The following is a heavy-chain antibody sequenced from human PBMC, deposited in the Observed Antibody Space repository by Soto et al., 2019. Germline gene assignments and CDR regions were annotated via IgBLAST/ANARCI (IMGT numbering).Heavy chain of an antibody. J-gene: IGHJ4*02. CDR2: ISAYNGNT. D-gene: IGHD5-12*01. Sequence: QVQLVQSGAEVKKPGASVKVSCKASGYTFTSYGISWVRQAPGQGLELMGWISAYNGNTNYAQKLQGRVTMTTDTSTRTAYMELRSLRYDDTAVYCCARDRGYDPFDYWGQGTLVTVSS. CDR3: ARDRGYDPFDY. V-gene: IGHV1-18*04. CDR1: GYTFTSYG.